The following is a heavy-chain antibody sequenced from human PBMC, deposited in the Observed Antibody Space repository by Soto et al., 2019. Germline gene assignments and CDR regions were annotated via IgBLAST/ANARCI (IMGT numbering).Heavy chain of an antibody. CDR1: GFTFSSYG. D-gene: IGHD2-15*01. J-gene: IGHJ4*02. Sequence: GGSLRLSCAASGFTFSSYGMHWVRQAPGKGLEWVAVISYDGSNKYYADSVKGRFTISRDNSKNTLYLQMNSLRAEDTAVYYCAKDLIRHAQFYHPLQPFDYWGQGTLVTVSS. CDR3: AKDLIRHAQFYHPLQPFDY. CDR2: ISYDGSNK. V-gene: IGHV3-30*18.